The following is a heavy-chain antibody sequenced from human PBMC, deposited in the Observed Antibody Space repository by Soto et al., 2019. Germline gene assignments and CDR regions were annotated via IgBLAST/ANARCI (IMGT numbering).Heavy chain of an antibody. J-gene: IGHJ6*02. V-gene: IGHV1-18*01. D-gene: IGHD1-26*01. Sequence: ASVKVSCKASCYSFSSNGISWVRQAPGQGLEWMGWISTDNGNINYAQKLQGRVTISTDASTNTVHMELRSLRSDDTAAFYCARDIVNYGLDVWGQGTTVTVSS. CDR3: ARDIVNYGLDV. CDR1: CYSFSSNG. CDR2: ISTDNGNI.